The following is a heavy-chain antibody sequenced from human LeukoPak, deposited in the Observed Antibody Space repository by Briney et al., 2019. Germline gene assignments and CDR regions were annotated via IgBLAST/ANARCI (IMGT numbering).Heavy chain of an antibody. V-gene: IGHV1-69*13. J-gene: IGHJ4*02. Sequence: ASVKVSCKASGYTFTSYGISWVRQAPGQGLEWMGGIIPIFGTANYAQKFQGRVTITADESTSTAYMELSSLRSEDTAVYYCAREWTPPHSSSSLGFDYWGQGTLVTVSS. CDR2: IIPIFGTA. CDR3: AREWTPPHSSSSLGFDY. D-gene: IGHD6-6*01. CDR1: GYTFTSYG.